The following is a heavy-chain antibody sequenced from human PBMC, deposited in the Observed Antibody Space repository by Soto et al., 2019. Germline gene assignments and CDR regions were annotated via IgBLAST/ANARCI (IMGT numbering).Heavy chain of an antibody. CDR2: MNPNSGDA. D-gene: IGHD5-12*01. V-gene: IGHV1-8*01. CDR3: ARIRYNGHDYRCYFDS. CDR1: GYTFADYD. Sequence: QVQLVQSGAEVKKPGASVKVSCKASGYTFADYDVNWVRQAPGQVPEWMGWMNPNSGDAGPAQRFQGRVTMTGDTSISTAYMELSSLTSEDTAVYYCARIRYNGHDYRCYFDSWGQGTLLTVSS. J-gene: IGHJ4*02.